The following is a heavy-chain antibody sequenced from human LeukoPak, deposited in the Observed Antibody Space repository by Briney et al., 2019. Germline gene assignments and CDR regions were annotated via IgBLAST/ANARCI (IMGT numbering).Heavy chain of an antibody. CDR1: GGSISSYY. CDR3: ARTPSYYYDSSFDY. D-gene: IGHD3-22*01. Sequence: SETLSLTCTVSGGSISSYYWRWIRQPPGKGLEWTGYIYYSGSTNYNPSLKSRVTISVDTSKNQFSLKLSSVTAADTAVYYCARTPSYYYDSSFDYWGQGTLVTVSS. V-gene: IGHV4-59*08. CDR2: IYYSGST. J-gene: IGHJ4*02.